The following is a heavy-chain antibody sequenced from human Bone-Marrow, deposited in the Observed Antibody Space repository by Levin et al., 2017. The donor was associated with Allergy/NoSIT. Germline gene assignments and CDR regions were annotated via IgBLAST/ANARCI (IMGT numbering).Heavy chain of an antibody. CDR3: ARAVCRTSRCSSFSAFDI. CDR1: GGSIRSEGFY. V-gene: IGHV4-61*02. J-gene: IGHJ3*02. CDR2: IYSSGKT. D-gene: IGHD2-2*01. Sequence: SETLSLTCTVSGGSIRSEGFYWSWIRQPAGQGLAWIGRIYSSGKTYYNPSLKSRVTLSFDTSDNQFSLKLTSVTAADTAIYYCARAVCRTSRCSSFSAFDIWGRGTLVTVSS.